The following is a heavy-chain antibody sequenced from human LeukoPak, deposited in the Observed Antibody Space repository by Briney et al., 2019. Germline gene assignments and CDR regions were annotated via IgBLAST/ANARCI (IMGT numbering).Heavy chain of an antibody. CDR1: GFTVSSNY. CDR3: ASNLGIDSSVSY. D-gene: IGHD3-22*01. CDR2: IYSGGST. V-gene: IGHV3-53*01. Sequence: PGGPLRLSCAASGFTVSSNYMSWVRQAPGKGLEWVSVIYSGGSTYYAVSVKGRFTISRDNSKNTLYLQMNSLRAEDTAVYYCASNLGIDSSVSYWGQGTLVTVSS. J-gene: IGHJ4*02.